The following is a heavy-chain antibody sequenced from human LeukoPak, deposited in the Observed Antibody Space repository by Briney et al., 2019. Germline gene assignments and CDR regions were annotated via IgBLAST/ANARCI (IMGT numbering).Heavy chain of an antibody. CDR1: GGSIISTTYY. CDR2: IYYSGGT. J-gene: IGHJ4*02. CDR3: ARLPPTYGSGNYYPNDY. V-gene: IGHV4-39*01. D-gene: IGHD3-10*01. Sequence: SETLSLTCTVSGGSIISTTYYWGWIRQPPGKGLEWIATIYYSGGTYYNPSLKSRVTISVDTSKNQFSLKLNSVTATDTAVYYCARLPPTYGSGNYYPNDYWGQGTLVTVSS.